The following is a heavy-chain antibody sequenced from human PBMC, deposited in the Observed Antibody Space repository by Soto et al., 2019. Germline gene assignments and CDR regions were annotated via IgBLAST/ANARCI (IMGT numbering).Heavy chain of an antibody. J-gene: IGHJ6*02. CDR2: ISGSGGST. Sequence: GGSLRLSCAASGFTFSSYAMSWVRQAPGKGLEWVSAISGSGGSTYYADSVKGRFTISRDNSKNTLYLQMNSLRAEDTAVYYCARSLRLGVYYYYYGMDVWGQGTTVTVSS. V-gene: IGHV3-23*01. D-gene: IGHD3-10*01. CDR1: GFTFSSYA. CDR3: ARSLRLGVYYYYYGMDV.